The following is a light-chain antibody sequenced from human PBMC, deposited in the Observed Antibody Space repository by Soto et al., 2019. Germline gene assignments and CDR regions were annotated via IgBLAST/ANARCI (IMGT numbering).Light chain of an antibody. CDR3: SSYTSSSTLGYV. V-gene: IGLV2-14*01. J-gene: IGLJ1*01. CDR2: DVS. Sequence: QSVLTQPASVSGSPGQSITISCTGTSSDVGGYNYVSWYQQHPGKAPKLMIYDVSNRPSGVSNRFSGSKSGNTASLTISGLQAGDEADYYCSSYTSSSTLGYVFGTGTKVTVL. CDR1: SSDVGGYNY.